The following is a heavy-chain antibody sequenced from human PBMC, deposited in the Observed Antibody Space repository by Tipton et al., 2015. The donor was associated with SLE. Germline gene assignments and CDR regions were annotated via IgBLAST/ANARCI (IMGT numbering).Heavy chain of an antibody. CDR3: ARLHHSSGPY. Sequence: TLSLTCAVYGGSFSGYYWSWIRQPPGKGLEWIGYIYYSGSTYYNPSLKSRVTISVDTSKNQFSLKLSSVTAADTAVYYCARLHHSSGPYWGQGTLVTVSS. J-gene: IGHJ4*02. V-gene: IGHV4-34*01. D-gene: IGHD6-19*01. CDR2: IYYSGST. CDR1: GGSFSGYY.